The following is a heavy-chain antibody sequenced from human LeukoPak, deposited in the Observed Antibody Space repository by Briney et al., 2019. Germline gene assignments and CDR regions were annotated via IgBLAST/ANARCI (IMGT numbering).Heavy chain of an antibody. D-gene: IGHD6-19*01. V-gene: IGHV5-51*01. Sequence: GSSLKISCKASGYSFTTYWIGWVRQMSGQGLEWMGIIYPGDSDTRYSPSFQGHVAISAVKSSSTAYLQWSRLKAAATAVYYFARTVYNSGWYGAFDIWGQGTMVTVSS. J-gene: IGHJ3*02. CDR1: GYSFTTYW. CDR2: IYPGDSDT. CDR3: ARTVYNSGWYGAFDI.